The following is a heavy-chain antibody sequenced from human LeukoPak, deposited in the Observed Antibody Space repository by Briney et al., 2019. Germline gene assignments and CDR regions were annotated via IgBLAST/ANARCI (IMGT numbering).Heavy chain of an antibody. Sequence: SETLSLTCTVSGYSISSGYYWGWIRQPPGKGLEWIGSIYHSGSTYYNPSPKSRVTISVDTSKNQFSLKLSSVTAADTAVYYCARAWIQLWYYFDYWGQGTLVTVSS. CDR1: GYSISSGYY. V-gene: IGHV4-38-2*02. CDR2: IYHSGST. J-gene: IGHJ4*02. CDR3: ARAWIQLWYYFDY. D-gene: IGHD5-18*01.